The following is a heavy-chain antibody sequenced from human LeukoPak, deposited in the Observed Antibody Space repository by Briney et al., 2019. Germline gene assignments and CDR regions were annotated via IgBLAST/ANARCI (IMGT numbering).Heavy chain of an antibody. CDR1: GFTFSDHY. V-gene: IGHV3-72*01. J-gene: IGHJ4*02. Sequence: GGSLRLSCAASGFTFSDHYMDWVRQAPGKGLEWVGRTKNKANSYTAEYAASVKGRFTISRDESKNSLYLQMNSLRTEDTAVYYCARWDSGSCSDWGQGTLVTVSS. CDR3: ARWDSGSCSD. D-gene: IGHD1-26*01. CDR2: TKNKANSYTA.